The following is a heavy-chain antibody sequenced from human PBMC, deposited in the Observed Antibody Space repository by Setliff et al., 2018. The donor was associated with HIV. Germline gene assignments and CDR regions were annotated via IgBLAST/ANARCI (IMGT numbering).Heavy chain of an antibody. CDR3: ARFPHYREPKT. V-gene: IGHV4-59*08. CDR1: GCSVNVDY. Sequence: PSETLSLTCTVSGCSVNVDYWSWLRQPPGKALEWIAWIHDSGTTNYNPSLKSRVTISRDTSKNQFSLKLTSMSAADTAVYYCARFPHYREPKTWGQGTLVTVSS. D-gene: IGHD4-4*01. CDR2: IHDSGTT. J-gene: IGHJ1*01.